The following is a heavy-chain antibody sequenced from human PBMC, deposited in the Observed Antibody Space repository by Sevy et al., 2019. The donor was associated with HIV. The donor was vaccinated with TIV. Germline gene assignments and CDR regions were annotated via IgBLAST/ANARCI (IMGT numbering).Heavy chain of an antibody. CDR3: ARDQMTTVTTFDY. D-gene: IGHD4-17*01. CDR2: IKQDGSEK. CDR1: GFTFNSYS. V-gene: IGHV3-7*01. Sequence: GGSLRLSCAASGFTFNSYSMSWVRHAPGKGLEWVANIKQDGSEKYYVDSLKGRFTISRDNAKNSLYLQMNSLRAEDTAVYYCARDQMTTVTTFDYWGQGTLVTVSS. J-gene: IGHJ4*02.